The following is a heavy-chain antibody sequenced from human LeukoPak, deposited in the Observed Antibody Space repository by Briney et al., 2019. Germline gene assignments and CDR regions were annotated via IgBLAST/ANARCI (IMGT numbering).Heavy chain of an antibody. CDR1: GFTVSSNY. V-gene: IGHV3-53*04. CDR3: ARVGGDIALQDYYGMDV. D-gene: IGHD2-21*02. CDR2: IYSGGST. J-gene: IGHJ6*02. Sequence: GGSLRLSCAASGFTVSSNYMSWVRQAPGKGLEWVSVIYSGGSTYYADSVKGRFTISRHNSKNTLYLQMNSLRAEDTAVYYYARVGGDIALQDYYGMDVWGQGTTVTVSS.